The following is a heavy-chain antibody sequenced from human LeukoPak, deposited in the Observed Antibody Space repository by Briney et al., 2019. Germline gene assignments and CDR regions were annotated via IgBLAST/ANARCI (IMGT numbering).Heavy chain of an antibody. CDR3: ARLIPGGVYYMDV. J-gene: IGHJ6*03. CDR1: GASISSSSWY. D-gene: IGHD3-16*01. V-gene: IGHV4-39*07. Sequence: SETLSLTCTVSGASISSSSWYWVWIRQPPGKGLEWIGNIYYSRGTYYNPSLKSRVTLSVDTSKNQFSLRLSSVTAADTAVYYCARLIPGGVYYMDVWGKGTTVTVSS. CDR2: IYYSRGT.